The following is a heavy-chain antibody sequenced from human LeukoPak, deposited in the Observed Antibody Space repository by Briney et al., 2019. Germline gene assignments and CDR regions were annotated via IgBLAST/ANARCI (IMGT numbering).Heavy chain of an antibody. CDR3: AKGGAMTTGFV. V-gene: IGHV3-23*01. D-gene: IGHD4-17*01. J-gene: IGHJ4*02. CDR1: GFIFNNHA. CDR2: ISPSGGST. Sequence: GGSLRLSCAASGFIFNNHAMHWVRQAPGKGLEWVSAISPSGGSTYYADSVKGRFTISTDNSNNTLYLQMNSLRADDTAVYYCAKGGAMTTGFVWGQGSLVTVSS.